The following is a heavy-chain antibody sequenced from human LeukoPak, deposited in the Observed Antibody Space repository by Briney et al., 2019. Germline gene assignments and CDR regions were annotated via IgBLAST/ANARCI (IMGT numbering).Heavy chain of an antibody. J-gene: IGHJ5*02. D-gene: IGHD2-2*01. CDR2: INPDGSST. Sequence: RGSLRLSCVASGFTFRTYWMYWVRQAPGKGLVWLSRINPDGSSTTYADSVKGRFTISRDNAKNMLYLQINSLRVEDTAIYYCARGGKLEPTAMPSWGQGSLVVVSS. CDR3: ARGGKLEPTAMPS. V-gene: IGHV3-74*01. CDR1: GFTFRTYW.